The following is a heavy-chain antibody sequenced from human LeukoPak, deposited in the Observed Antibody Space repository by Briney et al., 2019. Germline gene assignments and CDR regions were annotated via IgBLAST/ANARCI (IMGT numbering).Heavy chain of an antibody. V-gene: IGHV3-48*01. CDR3: ATQGELHPAF. CDR1: GFTFSSYS. J-gene: IGHJ4*02. CDR2: ITRSSSAR. D-gene: IGHD1-7*01. Sequence: LPGGSLRLSCAASGFTFSSYSMTWVRQAPGKGREWVSYITRSSSARYYADAVKGRFTISRDNAKNSLYLQMYSLRAEDTAVYYCATQGELHPAFWGQGTLVTVSS.